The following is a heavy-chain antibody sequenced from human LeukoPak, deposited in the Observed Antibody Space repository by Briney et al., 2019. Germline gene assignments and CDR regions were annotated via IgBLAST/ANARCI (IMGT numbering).Heavy chain of an antibody. V-gene: IGHV4-39*01. J-gene: IGHJ4*02. D-gene: IGHD6-13*01. CDR2: IYYSGST. CDR1: GGSISSSSYY. Sequence: PSETLSLTCTVSGGSISSSSYYCGWIRQPPGKGLEWIGSIYYSGSTYYNPSLKSRVTISVDTSKNQFSLKLSSVTAADTAVYYCARQVRRAAAGAYYFDYWGQGTLVTVSS. CDR3: ARQVRRAAAGAYYFDY.